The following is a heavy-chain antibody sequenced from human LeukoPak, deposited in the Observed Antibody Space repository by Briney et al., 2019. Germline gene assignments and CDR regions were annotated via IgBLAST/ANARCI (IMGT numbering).Heavy chain of an antibody. CDR2: IFHTGDI. D-gene: IGHD6-6*01. CDR1: GGSISDSY. Sequence: SETLSLTCTVSGGSISDSYWSWIRQPPGKALECLAYIFHTGDINYNPSLRSRLTISLDTSKNQFSLELKSVTAADTAVYYCARSARVFESWGQGILVTVSS. CDR3: ARSARVFES. V-gene: IGHV4-59*08. J-gene: IGHJ4*02.